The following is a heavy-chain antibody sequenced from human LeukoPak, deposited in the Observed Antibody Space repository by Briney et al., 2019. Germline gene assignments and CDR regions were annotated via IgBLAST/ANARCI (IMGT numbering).Heavy chain of an antibody. J-gene: IGHJ4*02. CDR2: INPNSGGT. V-gene: IGHV1-2*02. D-gene: IGHD2-2*02. CDR3: ARVPLGYCSSTSCYRLDY. CDR1: GYTFTGYY. Sequence: ASVKVSCKASGYTFTGYYMRWVRQAPGQGLEWMGWINPNSGGTNYAQKLQGRVTMTRDTSISTAYMELSRLRSDDTAVYYCARVPLGYCSSTSCYRLDYWGQGTLVTVSS.